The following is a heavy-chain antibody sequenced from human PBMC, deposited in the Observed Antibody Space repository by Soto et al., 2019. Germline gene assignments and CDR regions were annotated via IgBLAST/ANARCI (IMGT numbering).Heavy chain of an antibody. CDR1: GFTFSSYD. CDR3: ARRPTAGATLGYYYYGMDV. Sequence: GGSLRLSCAASGFTFSSYDMHWVRQATGKGLEWVSAIGTAGDTYYPGSVKGRFTISRENAKNSLYLQMNSLRAGDTAGYYCARRPTAGATLGYYYYGMDVWGQGTTVTVS. V-gene: IGHV3-13*01. CDR2: IGTAGDT. J-gene: IGHJ6*02. D-gene: IGHD3-16*01.